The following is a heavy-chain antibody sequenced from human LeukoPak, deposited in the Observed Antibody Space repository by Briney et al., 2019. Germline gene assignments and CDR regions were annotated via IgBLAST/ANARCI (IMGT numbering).Heavy chain of an antibody. CDR1: GGSVSSYY. Sequence: SETLSLTCTVSGGSVSSYYWSWIRQPPGKGLEWIGYIYYSGRTNYNPSLKSRVIISVDTSKNQFSLKLSSVTAADTAVYYCARRPGWYFDLWGRGTLVTVSS. CDR3: ARRPGWYFDL. CDR2: IYYSGRT. V-gene: IGHV4-59*08. J-gene: IGHJ2*01.